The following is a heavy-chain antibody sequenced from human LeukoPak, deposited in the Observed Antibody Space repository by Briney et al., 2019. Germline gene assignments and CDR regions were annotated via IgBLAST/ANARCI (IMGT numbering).Heavy chain of an antibody. J-gene: IGHJ4*02. D-gene: IGHD1-26*01. CDR2: AYYRSKWYT. Sequence: QTPTLTCAISGDTVSSDRVYWKWIRLSPKRGLKWQRRAYYRSKWYTDYTMSVKSQITINPDTSKTQVSLQLNSVTPEDTAVYYCARAISGSIDYWGQGTLVTVSP. V-gene: IGHV6-1*01. CDR1: GDTVSSDRVY. CDR3: ARAISGSIDY.